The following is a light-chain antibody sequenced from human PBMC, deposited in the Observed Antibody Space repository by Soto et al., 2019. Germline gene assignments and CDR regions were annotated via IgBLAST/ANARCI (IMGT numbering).Light chain of an antibody. CDR3: QQSYSTPLT. Sequence: DIHMTQSPSSLSASVGDRVTITCRASQTISSSLNWYQQKPGKAPKLLMYAASTLQSGAPSRFRGSGSGTDFTLTISSLQPEDFGTYYCQQSYSTPLTFGGGTQVEIK. V-gene: IGKV1-39*01. CDR2: AAS. J-gene: IGKJ4*01. CDR1: QTISSS.